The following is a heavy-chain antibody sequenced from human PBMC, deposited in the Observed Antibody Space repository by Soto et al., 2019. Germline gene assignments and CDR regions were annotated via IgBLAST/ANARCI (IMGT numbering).Heavy chain of an antibody. D-gene: IGHD6-19*01. J-gene: IGHJ6*02. CDR3: ARLGAIAVAGFYYYYGMDV. CDR1: GGSFSGYY. CDR2: INHSGST. V-gene: IGHV4-34*01. Sequence: QVQLQQWGAGRLKPSETLSLTCAVYGGSFSGYYWSWIRQPPGKGLEWIGEINHSGSTNYNPSLKSRFTISVDTSKNQSPLKLSSVTAADTAVYYCARLGAIAVAGFYYYYGMDVWGQGTTVTVSS.